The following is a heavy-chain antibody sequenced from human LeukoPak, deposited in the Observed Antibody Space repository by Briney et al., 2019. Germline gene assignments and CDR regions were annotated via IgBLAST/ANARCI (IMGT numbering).Heavy chain of an antibody. J-gene: IGHJ4*02. CDR3: ASVGFGYYDFWSGYYTRNSFDY. CDR1: GGSFTIYS. D-gene: IGHD3-3*01. Sequence: KPSETLSLTCAVYGGSFTIYSWTWIRQPPGKSLEWVGEINHSGSTNYNPSLKSRVTISVDTSKNQFSLKLSSVTAADTAVYYCASVGFGYYDFWSGYYTRNSFDYWGQGTLVTVSS. CDR2: INHSGST. V-gene: IGHV4-34*01.